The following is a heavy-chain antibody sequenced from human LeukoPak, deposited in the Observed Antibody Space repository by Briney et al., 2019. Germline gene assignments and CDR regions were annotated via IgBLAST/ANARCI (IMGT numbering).Heavy chain of an antibody. CDR2: IIPIFGTA. D-gene: IGHD6-13*01. J-gene: IGHJ6*02. Sequence: GASVKVSCKASGGTFSSYAISWVRQAPGQGLEWMGGIIPIFGTANYAQKFQGRVTITADESTSTACMELSSLRSEDTAVYYCARPDSSSELYYYYGMDVWGQGTTVTVSS. CDR1: GGTFSSYA. V-gene: IGHV1-69*13. CDR3: ARPDSSSELYYYYGMDV.